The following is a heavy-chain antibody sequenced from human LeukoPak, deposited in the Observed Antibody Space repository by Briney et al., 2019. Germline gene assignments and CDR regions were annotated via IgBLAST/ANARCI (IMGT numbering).Heavy chain of an antibody. CDR1: GYSFDDYS. CDR2: ISWDGGSI. CDR3: AKDGGMTTNAFDI. Sequence: PAGSLRLSCAASGYSFDDYSMHWVRQAPGKGLEWVSPISWDGGSIFYADSVKGRFSVSRANSKKSLYMQMNSLRTEDTALYHCAKDGGMTTNAFDIWGQGTMVTVSS. J-gene: IGHJ3*02. V-gene: IGHV3-43*01. D-gene: IGHD5-24*01.